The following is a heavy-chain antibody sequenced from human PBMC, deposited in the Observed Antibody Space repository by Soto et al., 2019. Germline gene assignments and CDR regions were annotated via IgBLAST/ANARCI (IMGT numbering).Heavy chain of an antibody. CDR2: IHGDGDYS. CDR3: AKNSGAGDYTNWSFAV. D-gene: IGHD1-26*01. CDR1: GFMFSCCA. J-gene: IGHJ2*01. V-gene: IGHV3-23*01. Sequence: EVQLLDSGGGLVQPGGSLRLSCAASGFMFSCCAMSWVRQAPGKGLEWVSTIHGDGDYSHYTDSVEGRFTISRDNSRNALYLQMHNLRADDTVLYYCAKNSGAGDYTNWSFAVWGRGTLVTVSS.